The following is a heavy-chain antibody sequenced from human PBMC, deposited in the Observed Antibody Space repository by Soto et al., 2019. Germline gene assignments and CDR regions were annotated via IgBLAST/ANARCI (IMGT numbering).Heavy chain of an antibody. V-gene: IGHV1-46*03. CDR1: GYTLTSYN. CDR2: LNPSDGST. J-gene: IGHJ5*01. D-gene: IGHD1-1*01. Sequence: QVQLVQSGAEVKTPGASVRVSCKASGYTLTSYNIYWVRQAPGQGLECMGMLNPSDGSTNYAQKFQGRVTLTRDTSTRTVYMKLSSVWSEDTAIYYCTRGIGGSRWYNYWFDSWGQGTLVTVSS. CDR3: TRGIGGSRWYNYWFDS.